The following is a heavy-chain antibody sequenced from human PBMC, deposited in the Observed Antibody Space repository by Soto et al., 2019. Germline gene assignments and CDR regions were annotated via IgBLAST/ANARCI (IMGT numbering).Heavy chain of an antibody. CDR2: MNPNDGNT. CDR3: ARVGKYCDWLSPGDAFDI. Sequence: ALVNVSCKASGYAFTSYVISWLRQATGQGLEWMGWMNPNDGNTNYTQKFQGRVTMTTDTSTSTAYMELRSLRSDDTAVYYCARVGKYCDWLSPGDAFDIWGQGTMVTVSS. J-gene: IGHJ3*02. V-gene: IGHV1-18*01. CDR1: GYAFTSYV. D-gene: IGHD3-9*01.